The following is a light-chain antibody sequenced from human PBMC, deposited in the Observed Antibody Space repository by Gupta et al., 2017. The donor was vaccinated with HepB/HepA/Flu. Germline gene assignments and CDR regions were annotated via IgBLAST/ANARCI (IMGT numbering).Light chain of an antibody. CDR1: NIGSQA. CDR2: DDR. CDR3: QVWDRTSNHEV. J-gene: IGLJ3*02. Sequence: SSVLTQPPSVSVATGKTARITCGGNNIGSQAVHWYKQKPGQAPVLVFYDDRDRHSGIPERFSGSKFDNNATLTIIRVEAGDEADYYCQVWDRTSNHEVFGGGTKLTVL. V-gene: IGLV3-21*03.